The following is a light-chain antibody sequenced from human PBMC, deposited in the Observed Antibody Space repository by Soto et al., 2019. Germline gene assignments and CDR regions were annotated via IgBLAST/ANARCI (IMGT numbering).Light chain of an antibody. J-gene: IGLJ2*01. CDR3: SSYAGSNNLV. Sequence: QSALTQPASVSGSPGQSITISCTGTSSDVGAYNYVSWYQQYPGKAPQLMIYEVNKRPSGVPDRFSGSKSGNTASLTVSGLQAEDEADYYCSSYAGSNNLVFGGGTKLTVL. V-gene: IGLV2-8*01. CDR1: SSDVGAYNY. CDR2: EVN.